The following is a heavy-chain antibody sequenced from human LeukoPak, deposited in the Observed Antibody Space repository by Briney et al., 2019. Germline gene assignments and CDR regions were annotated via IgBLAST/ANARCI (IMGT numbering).Heavy chain of an antibody. J-gene: IGHJ6*02. CDR1: GGSISSYY. D-gene: IGHD6-13*01. CDR3: ARVDSSSWYYYYYGMDV. CDR2: IYTSGST. V-gene: IGHV4-4*07. Sequence: PSETLSLTCTVSGGSISSYYWSWIRQPAGKGLEWIGRIYTSGSTNYNPSLKSRVTMSVDTSKNQFSPKLSSVTAADTAVYYCARVDSSSWYYYYYGMDVWGQGTTVTVSS.